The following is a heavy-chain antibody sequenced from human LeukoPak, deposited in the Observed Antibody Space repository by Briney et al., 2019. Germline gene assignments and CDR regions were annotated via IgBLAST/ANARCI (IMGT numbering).Heavy chain of an antibody. Sequence: GGSLRLSCAASGFTFSNYAMNWVRQAPGKGLEWVSSISEFGNDPSYADFVKGRFTISRDDSRNTLYLQMNSLRAEDTAVYYCAKQSVDVWGQGTLVTVSS. CDR3: AKQSVDV. J-gene: IGHJ5*02. CDR2: ISEFGNDP. CDR1: GFTFSNYA. V-gene: IGHV3-23*01.